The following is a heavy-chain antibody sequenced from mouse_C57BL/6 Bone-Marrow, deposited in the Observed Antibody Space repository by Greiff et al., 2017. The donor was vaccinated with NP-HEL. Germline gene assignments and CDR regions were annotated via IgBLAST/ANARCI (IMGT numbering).Heavy chain of an antibody. CDR3: ARKVDAMDY. CDR1: GYAFSSSW. J-gene: IGHJ4*01. D-gene: IGHD1-1*01. Sequence: LQESGPELVKPGASVKISCKASGYAFSSSWMNWVKQRPGKGLEWIGRIYPGDGDTNYNGKFKGKATLTADKSSSTAYMQLSSLTSEDSAVYFCARKVDAMDYWGQGTSVTVSS. CDR2: IYPGDGDT. V-gene: IGHV1-82*01.